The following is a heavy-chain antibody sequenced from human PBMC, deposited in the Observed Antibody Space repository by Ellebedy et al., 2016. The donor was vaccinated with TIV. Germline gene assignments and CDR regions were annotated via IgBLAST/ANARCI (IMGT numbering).Heavy chain of an antibody. D-gene: IGHD4-17*01. CDR2: IYYSGST. J-gene: IGHJ4*02. Sequence: MPSETLSLTCTVSGGSISSYYWSRIRQPPGKGLEWIGCIYYSGSTNYNPSLKSRVTISVDTSKNQFSLKLSSVTAADTAVYYCARGTLNYGIDYWGQGTLVTVSS. V-gene: IGHV4-59*01. CDR1: GGSISSYY. CDR3: ARGTLNYGIDY.